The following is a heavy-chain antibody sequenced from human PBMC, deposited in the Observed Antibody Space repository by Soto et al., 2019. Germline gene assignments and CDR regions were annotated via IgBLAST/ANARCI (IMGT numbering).Heavy chain of an antibody. CDR2: ISYDGSNK. CDR1: GFTFSSYA. D-gene: IGHD3-3*01. Sequence: PGGSLRLSCAASGFTFSSYAMHWVRQAPGKGLEWVAVISYDGSNKYYADSVKGRFTISRDNSKNTLYLQMNSLRAEDTAVYYCANNPRPPNDFWSGYYIYYYYYYGMDVWGQGTTVTVSS. V-gene: IGHV3-30-3*01. CDR3: ANNPRPPNDFWSGYYIYYYYYYGMDV. J-gene: IGHJ6*02.